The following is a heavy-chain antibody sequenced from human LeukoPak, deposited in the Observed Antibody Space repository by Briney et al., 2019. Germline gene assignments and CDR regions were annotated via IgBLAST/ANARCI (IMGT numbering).Heavy chain of an antibody. CDR2: ISYDGSNK. CDR1: GFTFSSYA. CDR3: ARGGYSSSWYAAGY. D-gene: IGHD6-13*01. J-gene: IGHJ4*02. V-gene: IGHV3-30*04. Sequence: GGSLRLSCAASGFTFSSYAMHWVRQAPGKGLEWVAVISYDGSNKYYADSVKGRFTISRDNSKNTLYPQMNSLRAEDTAVYYCARGGYSSSWYAAGYWGQGTLVTVSS.